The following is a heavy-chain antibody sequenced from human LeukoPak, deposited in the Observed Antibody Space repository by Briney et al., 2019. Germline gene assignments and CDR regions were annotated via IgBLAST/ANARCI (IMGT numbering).Heavy chain of an antibody. CDR1: GFTFSSYA. J-gene: IGHJ4*02. V-gene: IGHV3-23*01. Sequence: GGSLRLSCAASGFTFSSYAMSWVRQAPGRGLEWVSSISGGDRSTHYADSVKGRFTISRDNSKNTLYLQMNSLRAEDTAVYYCARDRGRMITFGGVIVNWGQGTLVTVSS. CDR2: ISGGDRST. CDR3: ARDRGRMITFGGVIVN. D-gene: IGHD3-16*02.